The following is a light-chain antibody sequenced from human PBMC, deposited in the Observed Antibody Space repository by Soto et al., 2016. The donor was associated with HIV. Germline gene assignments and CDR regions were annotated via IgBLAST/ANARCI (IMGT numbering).Light chain of an antibody. CDR1: QGISSY. V-gene: IGKV1-9*01. Sequence: DIQLTQSPAFLSASVGDRVTITCRASQGISSYLAWYQHKPGKAPKLLIYGASILQSGVPSRFSGSGSGTEFTLTISSLQPEDFATYYCQQLNNYVFTFGPGTKVGYQT. J-gene: IGKJ3*01. CDR3: QQLNNYVFT. CDR2: GAS.